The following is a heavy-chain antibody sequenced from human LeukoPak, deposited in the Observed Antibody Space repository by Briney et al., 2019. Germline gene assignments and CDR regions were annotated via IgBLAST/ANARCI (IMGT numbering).Heavy chain of an antibody. D-gene: IGHD6-19*01. CDR3: VREGPGSGWTYFDY. CDR1: GFIFNTYD. CDR2: IDSAGNT. J-gene: IGHJ4*02. Sequence: GESLRLACAASGFIFNTYDMHWVRQTTGKGLEWVSAIDSAGNTYYPGSVKGRFTISRENAKNSLYLQMNSLRAGDTAVYYCVREGPGSGWTYFDYWGQGTLVTVSS. V-gene: IGHV3-13*04.